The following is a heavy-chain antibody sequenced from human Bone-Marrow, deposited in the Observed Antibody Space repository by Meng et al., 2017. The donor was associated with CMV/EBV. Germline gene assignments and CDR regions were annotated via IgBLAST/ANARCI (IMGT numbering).Heavy chain of an antibody. D-gene: IGHD2-2*01. CDR2: INPNSGGT. CDR1: GYTFTGYY. CDR3: ARTKREYQLLLGYYYYGMDV. V-gene: IGHV1-2*02. Sequence: ASVKVSCKASGYTFTGYYMHWVRQAPGQGLEWMGWINPNSGGTNYAQKSQGRVTMTRDTSISTAYMELSRLRSDDTAVYYCARTKREYQLLLGYYYYGMDVWGQGTTVTVSS. J-gene: IGHJ6*02.